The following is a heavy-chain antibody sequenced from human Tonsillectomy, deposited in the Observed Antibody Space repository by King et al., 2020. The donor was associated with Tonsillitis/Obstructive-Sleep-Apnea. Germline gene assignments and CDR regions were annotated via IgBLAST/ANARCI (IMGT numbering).Heavy chain of an antibody. CDR1: GFSLSSSGVG. J-gene: IGHJ6*03. Sequence: ITLKESGPSLVKPTQTLTLTCTFSGFSLSSSGVGVGWIRQPPGKALEWLALIYWDDDKRYSPSLNSRLTITKDTSKNQVVLTMTNMDPVDTATYYCAHTQYTSGWYESYYYMDVWGKGTTVTVSS. CDR2: IYWDDDK. V-gene: IGHV2-5*02. D-gene: IGHD6-19*01. CDR3: AHTQYTSGWYESYYYMDV.